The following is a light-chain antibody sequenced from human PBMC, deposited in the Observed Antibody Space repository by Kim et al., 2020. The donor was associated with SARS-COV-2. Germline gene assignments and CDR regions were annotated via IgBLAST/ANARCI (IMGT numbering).Light chain of an antibody. Sequence: SLSPGERTTHSCRASQSVRSSYLAWYQQKPGQAPRLLIYGASSRATGIPDRFCGSGSGTDFTLTISRLEPEDFAVYYCQQYGSSRTFGLGTKLEIK. CDR2: GAS. V-gene: IGKV3-20*01. CDR1: QSVRSSY. CDR3: QQYGSSRT. J-gene: IGKJ2*02.